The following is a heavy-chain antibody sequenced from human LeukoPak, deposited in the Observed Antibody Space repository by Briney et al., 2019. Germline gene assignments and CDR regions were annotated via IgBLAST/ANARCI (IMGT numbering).Heavy chain of an antibody. V-gene: IGHV1-69*13. CDR1: GGTFSSYA. D-gene: IGHD3-16*02. J-gene: IGHJ4*02. CDR3: ARAPQRRLSWYYFDY. Sequence: SVKVSCKASGGTFSSYAISWVRQAPGQGLEWMGGIIPIFGTANYAQKFQGRVTITADESTSTAYMELSSLRSEDTAVYYCARAPQRRLSWYYFDYWGQGTLVTVSS. CDR2: IIPIFGTA.